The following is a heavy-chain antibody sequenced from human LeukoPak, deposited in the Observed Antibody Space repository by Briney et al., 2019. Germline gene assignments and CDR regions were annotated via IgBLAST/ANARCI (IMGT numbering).Heavy chain of an antibody. D-gene: IGHD3-9*01. CDR2: ITTTSRTI. CDR3: ARDHPYYNILAGYDY. V-gene: IGHV3-48*02. Sequence: GGSLRLSCAASGYTFSDYSMSWVRQAPGKGLEWISYITTTSRTIYYADSVEGRFTISRDNAKNLLFLQMDSLSNEDTAVYYCARDHPYYNILAGYDYWGQGTLVAVSS. CDR1: GYTFSDYS. J-gene: IGHJ4*02.